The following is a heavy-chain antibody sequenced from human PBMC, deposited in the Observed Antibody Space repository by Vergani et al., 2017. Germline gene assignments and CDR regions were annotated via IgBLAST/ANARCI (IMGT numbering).Heavy chain of an antibody. CDR1: GFTFSDHY. CDR2: TRNKANSYTT. Sequence: EVQLVESGGGLVQPGGSLRLSCAASGFTFSDHYMDWVRQAPGKGLEWVGRTRNKANSYTTEYAASVKGRFTISRDDSKNSLYLQMNSLKTEDTAVYDCARSTQYSSGWYTQYYGMDVWGQGTTVTVSS. J-gene: IGHJ6*02. D-gene: IGHD6-19*01. CDR3: ARSTQYSSGWYTQYYGMDV. V-gene: IGHV3-72*01.